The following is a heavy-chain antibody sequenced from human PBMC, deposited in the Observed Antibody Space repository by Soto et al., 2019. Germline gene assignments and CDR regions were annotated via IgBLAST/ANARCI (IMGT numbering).Heavy chain of an antibody. CDR2: ISGSGGST. CDR1: GFTFSSYA. J-gene: IGHJ5*02. D-gene: IGHD1-26*01. V-gene: IGHV3-23*01. CDR3: AKLPEHLVYNWFDP. Sequence: PGGSLRLSCAASGFTFSSYAMSWVRQAPGKGLEWVSAISGSGGSTYYADSVKDRFTISRDNSKNTLYLQMNSLRAEDTAVYYCAKLPEHLVYNWFDPWGQGTLVTVSS.